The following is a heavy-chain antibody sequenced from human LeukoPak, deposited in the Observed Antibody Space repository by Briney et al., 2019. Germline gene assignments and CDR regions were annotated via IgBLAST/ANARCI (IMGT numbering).Heavy chain of an antibody. D-gene: IGHD6-19*01. J-gene: IGHJ3*02. Sequence: ASVKVSCKVSGYTLTELSMHWVRQAPGKGLEWMGGFDPEDGETIYAQKFQGRVTMTEDTSTDTAYMELSSLRSEDTAVYYCATDLLAVAGDAAFDIWGQGTMVTVSS. CDR3: ATDLLAVAGDAAFDI. V-gene: IGHV1-24*01. CDR1: GYTLTELS. CDR2: FDPEDGET.